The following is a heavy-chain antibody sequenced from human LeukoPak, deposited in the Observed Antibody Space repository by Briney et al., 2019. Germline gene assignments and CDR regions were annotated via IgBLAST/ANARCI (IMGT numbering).Heavy chain of an antibody. D-gene: IGHD1-26*01. CDR2: ISYDGSNK. V-gene: IGHV3-30*04. CDR1: GFTFSNYA. J-gene: IGHJ4*02. Sequence: GGSLRLSCAASGFTFSNYALRWVRQAPGKGLEWVAVISYDGSNKYYTDSVKGRFTISGDSSKNTLYLQMNSPRAEDTAVYYCATPYIVGATLGGFEYWGQGTLVTVSS. CDR3: ATPYIVGATLGGFEY.